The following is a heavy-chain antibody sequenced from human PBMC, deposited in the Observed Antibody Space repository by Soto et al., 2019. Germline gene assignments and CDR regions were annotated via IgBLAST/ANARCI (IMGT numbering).Heavy chain of an antibody. Sequence: QVQLLQSGPEVKKHGASVKVSCTASGYTFISYGISWVRQAPGQGLEWMGWISGYTGKADYAKNFQCRVTMTTETSTNTAYMELRSLKSDDTAFYYCARDQRYYGSGSYYSDNWGQGTLVSVSS. V-gene: IGHV1-18*04. CDR2: ISGYTGKA. D-gene: IGHD3-10*01. CDR1: GYTFISYG. CDR3: ARDQRYYGSGSYYSDN. J-gene: IGHJ4*02.